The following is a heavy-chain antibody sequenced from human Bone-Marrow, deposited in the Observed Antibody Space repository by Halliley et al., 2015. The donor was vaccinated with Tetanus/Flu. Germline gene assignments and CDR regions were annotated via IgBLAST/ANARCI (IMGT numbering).Heavy chain of an antibody. CDR2: ISGSSTHS. V-gene: IGHV3-11*06. Sequence: CAASGFTFSDYYMTWIRQAPGKGLEWLAYISGSSTHSTYADSVKGRFTISRDNTKNSLYLQMNSLRVEDTAVYYCAKEGAAAGNYWGQGTLVPVSA. J-gene: IGHJ4*02. CDR1: GFTFSDYY. CDR3: AKEGAAAGNY. D-gene: IGHD6-13*01.